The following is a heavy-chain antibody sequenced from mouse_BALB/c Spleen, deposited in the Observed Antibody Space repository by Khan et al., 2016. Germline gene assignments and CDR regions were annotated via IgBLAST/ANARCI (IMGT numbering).Heavy chain of an antibody. CDR3: AREGYYPYAMDY. J-gene: IGHJ4*01. CDR2: IRNTANGYTT. D-gene: IGHD2-3*01. CDR1: GFTFTDYY. V-gene: IGHV7-3*02. Sequence: EVELVESGGDLVQPGGSLRLSCATSGFTFTDYYMSWVRQPPGKALEWLGFIRNTANGYTTEYSAYVKGRFTISRDNSKGILYLHMNTLRAEDSATYYCAREGYYPYAMDYWGQGTPVTVSS.